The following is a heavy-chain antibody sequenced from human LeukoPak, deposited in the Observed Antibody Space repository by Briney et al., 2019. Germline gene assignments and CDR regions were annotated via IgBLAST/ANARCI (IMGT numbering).Heavy chain of an antibody. J-gene: IGHJ4*02. CDR3: VRLRRNSDTSGFYYYYDF. Sequence: KSGGSLRLSCLASGYTFSSYSINWVRQAPGKGLEWVSSISVRSNYIYYADSVRGRFRISRDDARDSLYLQMNSLRAEGTAVYYCVRLRRNSDTSGFYYYYDFWGQGTLVTVSS. CDR1: GYTFSSYS. V-gene: IGHV3-21*01. D-gene: IGHD3-22*01. CDR2: ISVRSNYI.